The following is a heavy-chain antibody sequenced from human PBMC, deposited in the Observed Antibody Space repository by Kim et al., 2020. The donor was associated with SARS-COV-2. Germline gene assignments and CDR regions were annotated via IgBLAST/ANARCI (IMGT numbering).Heavy chain of an antibody. CDR2: IIPHFGTA. CDR3: ARAHRSCRGYCLTY. J-gene: IGHJ4*02. CDR1: GGTFTSYA. D-gene: IGHD2-21*01. V-gene: IGHV1-69*13. Sequence: SVKVSCKASGGTFTSYAISWVRQAPGQGLEWMGGIIPHFGTANYAQKFQGRVTMTADASMSTAYMELSSLRSEDTAVYYCARAHRSCRGYCLTYCGQGT.